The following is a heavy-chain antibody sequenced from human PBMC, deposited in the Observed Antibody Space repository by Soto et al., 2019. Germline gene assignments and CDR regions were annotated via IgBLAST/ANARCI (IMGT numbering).Heavy chain of an antibody. D-gene: IGHD3-22*01. CDR2: IDGDSGHI. CDR1: GFMFSGYT. J-gene: IGHJ4*02. CDR3: ATPYYYNF. V-gene: IGHV3-21*01. Sequence: EVQLVESGGGLVKPRGSLRLSCAGSGFMFSGYTMNWVRQAPGKGLEWLSSIDGDSGHIQYADSLQGRFTVSRDNARNSLYLQMDNLGAEDTAVYYCATPYYYNFWGQGTLVTVSS.